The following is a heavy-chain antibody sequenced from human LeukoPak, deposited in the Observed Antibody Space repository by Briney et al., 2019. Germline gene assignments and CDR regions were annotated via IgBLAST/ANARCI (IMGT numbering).Heavy chain of an antibody. Sequence: PSETLSLTCSVSGYSFSSNYFWGWIRQPPRKGLEWIATISHSGTTYYNPSLKSRVTISIDTSKNQFSLRLSSVTAADTAVYYCARINTVKATFDYWGQGTLVTVSS. CDR3: ARINTVKATFDY. CDR2: ISHSGTT. CDR1: GYSFSSNYF. J-gene: IGHJ4*02. D-gene: IGHD4-11*01. V-gene: IGHV4-38-2*01.